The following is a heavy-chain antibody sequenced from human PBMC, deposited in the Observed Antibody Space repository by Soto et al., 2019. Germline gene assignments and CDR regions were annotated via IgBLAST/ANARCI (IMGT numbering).Heavy chain of an antibody. CDR2: ISAYNGNT. CDR1: GYTFISYG. V-gene: IGHV1-18*01. CDR3: ARDGSTYYDVLTGYSHWYFDL. J-gene: IGHJ2*01. Sequence: QVQLVQSGAEVKKPGASVKVSCKASGYTFISYGISWVRQAPGQGLEWMGWISAYNGNTNYAQKLQGRVTMTTDTSTNSAYMVLRSLRSDYTAVYYCARDGSTYYDVLTGYSHWYFDLWRRGTLVTVSS. D-gene: IGHD3-9*01.